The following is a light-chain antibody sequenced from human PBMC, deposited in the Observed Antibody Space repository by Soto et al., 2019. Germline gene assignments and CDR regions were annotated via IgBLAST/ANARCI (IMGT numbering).Light chain of an antibody. CDR3: QKYNGARGGFS. CDR2: AAS. CDR1: QGISNY. Sequence: DIQMTQSPSSLSASVGDRVTITCRASQGISNYLAWYQQKPGKVPKLLIYAASTLQSGVPSRFSGSGSGTDFTPTIGSPQPEDVATYYCQKYNGARGGFSFGPGTKVDIK. J-gene: IGKJ3*01. V-gene: IGKV1-27*01.